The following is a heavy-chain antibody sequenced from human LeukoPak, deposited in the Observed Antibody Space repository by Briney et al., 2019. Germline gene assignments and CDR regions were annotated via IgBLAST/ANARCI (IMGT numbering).Heavy chain of an antibody. J-gene: IGHJ4*02. D-gene: IGHD1-26*01. CDR1: GFTFTNND. CDR2: ISSGGTT. CDR3: TGSTNYYFEY. V-gene: IGHV3-23*01. Sequence: GGSLRLSCATSGFTFTNNDMSWVRQAPGTGLEWVSIISSGGTTYSADSVKGRFTVSRDNSKNTLYLQMESLRAEDTAVYYCTGSTNYYFEYWGQGTLVTVSS.